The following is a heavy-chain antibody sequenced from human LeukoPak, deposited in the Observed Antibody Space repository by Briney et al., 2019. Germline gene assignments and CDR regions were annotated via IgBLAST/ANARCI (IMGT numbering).Heavy chain of an antibody. CDR2: ITNRGDTV. CDR1: GFTFSDYY. J-gene: IGHJ6*02. V-gene: IGHV3-11*01. Sequence: TGGSLRLSCAASGFTFSDYYVTWVRQAPGKGLEWLSYITNRGDTVFYADSVKGRFTVSRNNAKRSLYLQIESLRDDDTAVYHCALSSIHNDYYFGMVVWGQGTTVTVSS. D-gene: IGHD2-2*01. CDR3: ALSSIHNDYYFGMVV.